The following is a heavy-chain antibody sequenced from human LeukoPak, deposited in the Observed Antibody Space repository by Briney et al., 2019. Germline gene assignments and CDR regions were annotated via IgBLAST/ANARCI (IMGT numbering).Heavy chain of an antibody. CDR3: ARGPGYCSSTSCYTVYYYGMDV. V-gene: IGHV4-59*01. D-gene: IGHD2-2*02. CDR2: IYYSGST. J-gene: IGHJ6*02. Sequence: SETLSLTCPVSGGSLSSYYWSWIRQPPGRGLEWVGYIYYSGSTNYNPSLKSQVTISVSTSKNQFSLKMSSVTAADTAVYYCARGPGYCSSTSCYTVYYYGMDVWGQGTTVTVSS. CDR1: GGSLSSYY.